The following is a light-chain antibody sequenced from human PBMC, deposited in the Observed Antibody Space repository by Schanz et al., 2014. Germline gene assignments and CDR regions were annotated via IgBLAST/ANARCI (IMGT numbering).Light chain of an antibody. J-gene: IGLJ3*02. V-gene: IGLV2-8*01. CDR1: TSDIGGYNY. CDR2: EVT. CDR3: SSYAGNNIWV. Sequence: SALTQPPSASGSPGQSVTISCTENTSDIGGYNYVSWYQQHPGKAPKLILYEVTKRPSGVPDRFSGSKSANTASLTVTGLQADDEALYYCSSYAGNNIWVFGGGTKLTVL.